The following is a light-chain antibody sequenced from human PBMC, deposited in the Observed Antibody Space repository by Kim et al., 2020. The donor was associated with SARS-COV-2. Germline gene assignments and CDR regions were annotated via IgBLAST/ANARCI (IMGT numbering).Light chain of an antibody. CDR1: RSIGSW. CDR2: KAS. CDR3: QQYDRFWT. Sequence: DVQMTQSPSTLSVSVGDRVTIICRASRSIGSWLAWYQQKPGKAPKLLIYKASTLESGVPSRFSGSGSGTDFTLTISSLQPDDFATYHCQQYDRFWTFGQGTKVDIK. V-gene: IGKV1-5*03. J-gene: IGKJ1*01.